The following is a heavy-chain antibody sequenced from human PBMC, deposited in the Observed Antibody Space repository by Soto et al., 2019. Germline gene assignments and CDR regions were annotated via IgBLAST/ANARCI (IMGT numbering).Heavy chain of an antibody. V-gene: IGHV3-33*01. CDR2: IWYDGSNK. Sequence: GGSLRLSCAASGFTFSSYGMHWVRQAPGKGLEWVAVIWYDGSNKYYADSVKGRFTISRDNSKNTLYLQMNSLRAEDTAVYYCAREERITIFGVVGPSYYYGMDVWGQGTTVTVSS. CDR3: AREERITIFGVVGPSYYYGMDV. D-gene: IGHD3-3*01. CDR1: GFTFSSYG. J-gene: IGHJ6*02.